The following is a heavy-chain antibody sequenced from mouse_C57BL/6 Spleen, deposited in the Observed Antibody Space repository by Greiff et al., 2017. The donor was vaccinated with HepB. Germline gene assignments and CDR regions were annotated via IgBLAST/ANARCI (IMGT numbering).Heavy chain of an antibody. CDR3: ARGGYSQIYYYAMDY. D-gene: IGHD2-12*01. J-gene: IGHJ4*01. V-gene: IGHV1-80*01. CDR1: GYAFSSYW. CDR2: IYPGDGDT. Sequence: QVQLQQSGAELVKPGASVKISCKASGYAFSSYWMNWVKQRPGKGLEWIGQIYPGDGDTNYNGKFKGKATLTADKSSSTAYMQRSSLTSEDSAVYFCARGGYSQIYYYAMDYWGQGTSVTVSS.